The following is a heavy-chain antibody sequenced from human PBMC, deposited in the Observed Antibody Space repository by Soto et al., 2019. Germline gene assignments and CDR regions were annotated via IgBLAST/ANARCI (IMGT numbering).Heavy chain of an antibody. Sequence: SETLSLTCTVSGGSISSYYWSWIRPPPGKGLEWIGYIYYSGSTNYNPSLKSRVTISVDTSKNQFSLKLSSVTAADTAVYYCARHPYYYYGMDVWGQGTTVTVSS. CDR2: IYYSGST. CDR3: ARHPYYYYGMDV. V-gene: IGHV4-59*01. CDR1: GGSISSYY. J-gene: IGHJ6*02.